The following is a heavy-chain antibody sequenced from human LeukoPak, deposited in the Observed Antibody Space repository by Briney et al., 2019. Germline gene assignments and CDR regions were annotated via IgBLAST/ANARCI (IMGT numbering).Heavy chain of an antibody. CDR2: VRYDGSNE. CDR1: GSVFGNYG. D-gene: IGHD5-12*01. V-gene: IGHV3-30*02. Sequence: PGGSWGPSGQTLGSVFGNYGLHWFRQAPGKGRDGVAFVRYDGSNEYYADSVKGRFTISRDNSRNTLYLQMNSLRAEDTGVYSCAKDSNSGYVSVGPNYWGLGTLVTVSS. J-gene: IGHJ4*02. CDR3: AKDSNSGYVSVGPNY.